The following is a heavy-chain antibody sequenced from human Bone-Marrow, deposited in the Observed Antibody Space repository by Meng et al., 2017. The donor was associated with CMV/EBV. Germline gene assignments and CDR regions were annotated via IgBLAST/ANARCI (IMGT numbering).Heavy chain of an antibody. D-gene: IGHD4-11*01. CDR1: GFTFSSYA. CDR2: IYSGGSST. J-gene: IGHJ4*02. Sequence: GESLKISCAASGFTFSSYAMSWVRQAPGKGLEWVSVIYSGGSSTYYADSVKGRFTITRHNSKNTLYLQMNSLRAEDTAVYYCARGRTVTPPFDYWGQGTLVTVSS. CDR3: ARGRTVTPPFDY. V-gene: IGHV3-23*03.